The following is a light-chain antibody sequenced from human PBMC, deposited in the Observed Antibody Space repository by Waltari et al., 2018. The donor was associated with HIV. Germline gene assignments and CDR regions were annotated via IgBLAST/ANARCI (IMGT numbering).Light chain of an antibody. V-gene: IGLV3-19*01. CDR3: NSRDSSGNHLGV. CDR1: SLRSSY. J-gene: IGLJ3*02. Sequence: SSELTQDPAVSVALGQTVRITCQGDSLRSSYASWYQQKPGQAPVLVIYDKNNRPPGIPDRFSGSSSGNTASLTITGAQAEDEADYYCNSRDSSGNHLGVFGGGTKLTVL. CDR2: DKN.